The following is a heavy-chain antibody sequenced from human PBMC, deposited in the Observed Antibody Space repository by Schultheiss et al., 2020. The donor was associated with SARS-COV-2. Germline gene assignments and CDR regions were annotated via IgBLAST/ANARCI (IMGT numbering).Heavy chain of an antibody. D-gene: IGHD3-3*01. J-gene: IGHJ6*03. CDR3: ARDRGYDFWSGYSYYYYYYMDV. CDR1: GFTFSDYY. V-gene: IGHV3-11*04. CDR2: ISSSSSTI. Sequence: GESLKISCAASGFTFSDYYMNWVRQAPGKGLEWVSYISSSSSTIYYADSVKGRFTISRDNAKNSLYLQMNSLRAEDTAVYYCARDRGYDFWSGYSYYYYYYMDVWGKGTTVTVSS.